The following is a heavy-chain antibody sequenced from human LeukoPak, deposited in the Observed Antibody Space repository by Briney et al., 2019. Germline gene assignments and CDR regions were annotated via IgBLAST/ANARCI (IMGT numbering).Heavy chain of an antibody. D-gene: IGHD2-21*02. V-gene: IGHV1-46*01. CDR2: INPSGGST. J-gene: IGHJ4*02. CDR3: ARDFGCGGDCGVDY. Sequence: GASVKVSCEASGYTFTSYYMHWVRQAPGQGLEWMGIINPSGGSTTYAQRFQGRVTMTRDLSTSTVYMELSRLRSEDTAGYYCARDFGCGGDCGVDYWGQGPLVTVSS. CDR1: GYTFTSYY.